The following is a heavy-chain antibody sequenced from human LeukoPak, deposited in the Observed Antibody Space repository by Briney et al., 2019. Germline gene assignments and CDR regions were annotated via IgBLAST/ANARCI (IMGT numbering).Heavy chain of an antibody. CDR3: AKDSSSGTYFDY. D-gene: IGHD1-26*01. CDR1: GFTFSNYW. V-gene: IGHV3-7*03. CDR2: IGQDGGEK. J-gene: IGHJ4*02. Sequence: GGSLRLSCAASGFTFSNYWMTWVRQAPGKGLEWVANIGQDGGEKYYVDSVKGRFTISRDNSKNTLYLQLKSLRAEDTAVYYCAKDSSSGTYFDYWGQGTLVTVSS.